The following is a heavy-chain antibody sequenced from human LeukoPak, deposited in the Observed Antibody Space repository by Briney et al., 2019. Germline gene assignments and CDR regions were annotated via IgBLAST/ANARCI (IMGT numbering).Heavy chain of an antibody. D-gene: IGHD2-15*01. Sequence: GGSLRLSCAASGFSFSNYAMSWVRQAPGKGLEWVSGVSGSGGSTVHADPVKGRFTISRDNSKNTMYLQMNSLRAEDTAVYYCAKDLPPGGSGHDAFDIWGQGTMVTVSS. V-gene: IGHV3-23*01. CDR3: AKDLPPGGSGHDAFDI. J-gene: IGHJ3*02. CDR1: GFSFSNYA. CDR2: VSGSGGST.